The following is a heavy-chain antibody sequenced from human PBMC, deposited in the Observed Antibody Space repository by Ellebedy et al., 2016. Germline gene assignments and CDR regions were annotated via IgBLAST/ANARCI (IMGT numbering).Heavy chain of an antibody. CDR2: INYGGST. CDR1: GDSISSSPFF. CDR3: ARHWTHWNFGY. V-gene: IGHV4-39*01. J-gene: IGHJ4*02. Sequence: GSLRLSCTVSGDSISSSPFFWGWIRQPPGKGLEWIGSINYGGSTYYNPSLKSRVTMSVGTSKNQFSLNLTSVTAADTAVYYCARHWTHWNFGYWGQGTLVTVSS. D-gene: IGHD1-1*01.